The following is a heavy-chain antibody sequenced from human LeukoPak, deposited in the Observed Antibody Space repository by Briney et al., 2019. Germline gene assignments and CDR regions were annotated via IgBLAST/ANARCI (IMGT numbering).Heavy chain of an antibody. V-gene: IGHV4-39*07. CDR3: TAEKNGSPHY. CDR2: IYYTGST. D-gene: IGHD2-8*01. J-gene: IGHJ4*02. Sequence: SPETLSLTCTVSRGSVSSSTYYWSWVRQPPGKGLEWIASIYYTGSTYYNPSLESRVTISLDMSKNEFFLTMTSVTAADTAVYFCTAEKNGSPHYWGQGTQVTVSS. CDR1: RGSVSSSTYY.